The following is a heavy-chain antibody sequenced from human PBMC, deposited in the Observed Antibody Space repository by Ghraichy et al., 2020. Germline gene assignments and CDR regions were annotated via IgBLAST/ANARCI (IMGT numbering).Heavy chain of an antibody. CDR2: IYYSGST. Sequence: SETLSLTCTVSGGSISSYYWSWIRQPPGKGLEWIGYIYYSGSTNYNPSLKSRVTISVDTSKNQFSLKLSSVTAADTAVYYCARESGAAADHHYYFYGMDVWGHLTTVTVSS. J-gene: IGHJ6*02. D-gene: IGHD6-13*01. CDR3: ARESGAAADHHYYFYGMDV. V-gene: IGHV4-59*01. CDR1: GGSISSYY.